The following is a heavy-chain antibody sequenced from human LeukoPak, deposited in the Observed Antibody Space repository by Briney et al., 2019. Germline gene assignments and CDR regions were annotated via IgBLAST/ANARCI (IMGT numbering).Heavy chain of an antibody. Sequence: KTSETLSLTCTASGVSISSGGYYWSWIRQHPEKGLEWIGYIYYSGSTYCNPSLKSRVTISVDASKNQFSLRLNSVTAADTAVYYCARGDTWFDYWGQGTLVTVSS. V-gene: IGHV4-31*03. CDR3: ARGDTWFDY. J-gene: IGHJ4*02. CDR1: GVSISSGGYY. CDR2: IYYSGST.